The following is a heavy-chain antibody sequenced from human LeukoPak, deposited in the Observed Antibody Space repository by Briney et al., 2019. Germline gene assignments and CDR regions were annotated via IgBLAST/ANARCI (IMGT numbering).Heavy chain of an antibody. CDR2: IFHTGHT. J-gene: IGHJ5*02. V-gene: IGHV4-30-2*01. CDR3: ATHWLEATKTYSYWFDP. CDR1: GGSISSGDYP. Sequence: PSQTLSLTCAVSGGSISSGDYPWSWIRQPPGKGLEWIGYIFHTGHTSYNPSLKSRVTLSVDTSKNQISLNLNSVTASDTAVYYCATHWLEATKTYSYWFDPWGQGTLVTVSS. D-gene: IGHD1/OR15-1a*01.